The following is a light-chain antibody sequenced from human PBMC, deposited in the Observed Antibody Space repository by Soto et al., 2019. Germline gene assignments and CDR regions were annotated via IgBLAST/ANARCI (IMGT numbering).Light chain of an antibody. CDR3: QKYTNVPA. CDR1: QGISNY. CDR2: AAS. V-gene: IGKV1-27*01. J-gene: IGKJ4*01. Sequence: DIPMTQSPSSLSASVGDRVTITCRASQGISNYLAWYQQIPGKVPKLLISAASTLQSGVPSRFSGSGSGTDFTLTISRLQPEDVATYYCQKYTNVPAFGGGTKVEIK.